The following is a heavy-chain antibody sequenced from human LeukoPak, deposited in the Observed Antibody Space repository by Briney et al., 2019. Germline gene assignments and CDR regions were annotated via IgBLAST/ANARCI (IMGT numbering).Heavy chain of an antibody. Sequence: GGSLRLSCAASGFTFSSYSMNWVRQAPGKGLEWVSSISSSSSYIYYADSVKGRFTISRDNAKNSLYLQMNSLRAEDTAVYYCARGYCSSTSCYESPPSAFDTWGQGTMVTVSS. D-gene: IGHD2-2*01. J-gene: IGHJ3*02. V-gene: IGHV3-21*01. CDR1: GFTFSSYS. CDR3: ARGYCSSTSCYESPPSAFDT. CDR2: ISSSSSYI.